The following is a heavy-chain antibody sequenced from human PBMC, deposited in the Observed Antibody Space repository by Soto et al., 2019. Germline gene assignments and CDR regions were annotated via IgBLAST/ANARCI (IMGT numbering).Heavy chain of an antibody. D-gene: IGHD1-26*01. CDR2: IYPGDSDT. CDR1: GYTFTNYW. Sequence: EFLKISCKGSGYTFTNYWIGWVRQIPGKGLEWMGIIYPGDSDTRYSPSFQGQVTISADKSISTAYLQWSSLKASDTAMYYCARTPGSYLYYFDYWGQGTLVTVSS. CDR3: ARTPGSYLYYFDY. V-gene: IGHV5-51*01. J-gene: IGHJ4*02.